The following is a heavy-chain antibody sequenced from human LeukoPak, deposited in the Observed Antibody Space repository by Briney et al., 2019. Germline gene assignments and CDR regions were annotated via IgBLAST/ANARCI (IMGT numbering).Heavy chain of an antibody. CDR2: ISSSGNTI. V-gene: IGHV3-11*01. Sequence: GGSLRLSCAASGFIFSDDYMSWIRQAPRKGLEWVSYISSSGNTIYYADSVKGRFTISRDNAKNSLYLQMNSLRAEDTAVYYCARAAGWFDPWGQGTLVTVTS. CDR3: ARAAGWFDP. CDR1: GFIFSDDY. D-gene: IGHD6-19*01. J-gene: IGHJ5*02.